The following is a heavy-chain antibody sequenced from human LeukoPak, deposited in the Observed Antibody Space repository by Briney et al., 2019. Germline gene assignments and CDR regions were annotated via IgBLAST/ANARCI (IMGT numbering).Heavy chain of an antibody. J-gene: IGHJ4*02. CDR2: ISYDGSNK. V-gene: IGHV3-30-3*01. D-gene: IGHD5-12*01. CDR3: ARDLTYSGYDDNFDY. Sequence: GGSLRLSCAASGFTFSSYAMHWVRQAPGKGLEWVAVISYDGSNKYYADSVKGRFTISRDNSKNTLYLQMNSLRAEDTAVYYCARDLTYSGYDDNFDYWGQGTLVTVFS. CDR1: GFTFSSYA.